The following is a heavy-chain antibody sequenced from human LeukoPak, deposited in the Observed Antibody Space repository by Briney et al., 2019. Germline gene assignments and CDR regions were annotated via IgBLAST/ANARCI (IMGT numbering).Heavy chain of an antibody. Sequence: KASEPLPLTCTVSDDSLTTSYWSWIRQSAGKELEWIGRVSRSGGVLYNFVFRSRFTLSVDTSNNQFSLAEGGVTARDTAVYYCARGNGWKLHDYWGQGIQVTVSS. J-gene: IGHJ4*02. CDR3: ARGNGWKLHDY. V-gene: IGHV4-4*07. CDR1: DDSLTTSY. CDR2: VSRSGGV. D-gene: IGHD4-23*01.